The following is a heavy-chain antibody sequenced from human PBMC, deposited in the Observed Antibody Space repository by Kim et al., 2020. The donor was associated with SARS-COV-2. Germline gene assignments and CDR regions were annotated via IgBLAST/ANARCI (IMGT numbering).Heavy chain of an antibody. CDR3: VRGVPVY. CDR1: GFTFSNYW. CDR2: INQGGGDK. V-gene: IGHV3-7*03. D-gene: IGHD6-19*01. Sequence: GGSLRLSCTASGFTFSNYWMNWVRQVPGKGLEWVANINQGGGDKYYVDSVKGRFSISRDNAKNSLYLQMNSLRAEDTAVYYCVRGVPVYWGQGTLVTVSS. J-gene: IGHJ4*02.